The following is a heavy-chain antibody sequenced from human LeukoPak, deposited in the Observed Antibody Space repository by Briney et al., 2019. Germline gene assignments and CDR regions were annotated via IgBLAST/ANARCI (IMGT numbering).Heavy chain of an antibody. V-gene: IGHV3-23*01. CDR3: AKGSTGGKVDWFDL. J-gene: IGHJ5*02. D-gene: IGHD4-23*01. CDR2: FTAYGGT. CDR1: GFIFSDYT. Sequence: GGSLRLSCAASGFIFSDYTMMWVRRAPGKGLQWVATFTAYGGTYYAASVKGRFAISRDNSRDTVSLYMNSLRVEDTAMYYCAKGSTGGKVDWFDLWGPGTLVTVSS.